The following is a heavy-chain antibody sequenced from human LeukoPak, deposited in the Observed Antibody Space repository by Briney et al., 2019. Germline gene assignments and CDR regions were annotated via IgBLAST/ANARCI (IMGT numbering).Heavy chain of an antibody. Sequence: PSETLSLTCTVSGGSISSSSYYWGWIRQPPGKGLEWIGSIYYSGSTYYNPSLKSRVTISVDRSKNQFSLKLSSVTAADTAVYYCASLYGSGSSNFDYWGQGTLVTVSS. V-gene: IGHV4-39*07. CDR2: IYYSGST. CDR3: ASLYGSGSSNFDY. D-gene: IGHD3-10*01. J-gene: IGHJ4*02. CDR1: GGSISSSSYY.